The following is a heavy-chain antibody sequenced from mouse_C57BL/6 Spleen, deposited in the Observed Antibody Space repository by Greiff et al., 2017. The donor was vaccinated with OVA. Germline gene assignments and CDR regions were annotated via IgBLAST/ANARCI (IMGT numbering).Heavy chain of an antibody. V-gene: IGHV5-16*01. D-gene: IGHD1-1*01. J-gene: IGHJ3*01. CDR3: ARDYYGFAY. Sequence: DVKLVESEGGLVQPGRSMKLSCTASGFTFSDYYMAWVRQVPEKGLEWVANINYDGSSTYYLDSLKSRFIISRDNAKNILYLQMSSLKSEDTATYYCARDYYGFAYWGQGTLVTVSA. CDR2: INYDGSST. CDR1: GFTFSDYY.